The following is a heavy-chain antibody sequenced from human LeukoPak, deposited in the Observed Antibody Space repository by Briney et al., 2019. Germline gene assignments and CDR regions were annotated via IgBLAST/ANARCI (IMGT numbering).Heavy chain of an antibody. CDR2: INPSGGST. Sequence: ASVKVSCKASGYTFTSYYMHWVRQAPGQGLEWMGIINPSGGSTSYAQKFQGRVTMTRDASTSTVYMELSSLRSEDTAVYYCARDGGIAAAGPLYYFDYWGQGTLVTVSS. D-gene: IGHD6-13*01. CDR3: ARDGGIAAAGPLYYFDY. J-gene: IGHJ4*02. V-gene: IGHV1-46*01. CDR1: GYTFTSYY.